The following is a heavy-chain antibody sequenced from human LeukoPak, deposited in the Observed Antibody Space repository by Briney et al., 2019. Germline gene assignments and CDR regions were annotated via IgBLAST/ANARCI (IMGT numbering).Heavy chain of an antibody. V-gene: IGHV3-7*01. CDR1: GFIFSTYW. J-gene: IGHJ4*02. D-gene: IGHD2-2*01. Sequence: GGSLRLSCAASGFIFSTYWMIWVRQAPGKGLEWVANLNQDGTEKYYVDSVKGRFTISRDNANNSLYLQMNSLRAEDTAVYYCARATNQPGLDYWGQGTLVTVSS. CDR3: ARATNQPGLDY. CDR2: LNQDGTEK.